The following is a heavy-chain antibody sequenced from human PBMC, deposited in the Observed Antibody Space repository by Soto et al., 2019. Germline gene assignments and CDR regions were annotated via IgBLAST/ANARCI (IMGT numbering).Heavy chain of an antibody. Sequence: QITLKESGPTLVKPTQTLTLTCTFSGFSLSTSGVGVGWIRQPPGKALEWLALIYWDDDKRYSPSLKSRLTITKDNSKNQVVLTMTNMDPVDTATYYCAHIRVLRYFDWAGPPSFDYWGQGTLVTVSS. J-gene: IGHJ4*02. CDR2: IYWDDDK. CDR3: AHIRVLRYFDWAGPPSFDY. CDR1: GFSLSTSGVG. D-gene: IGHD3-9*01. V-gene: IGHV2-5*02.